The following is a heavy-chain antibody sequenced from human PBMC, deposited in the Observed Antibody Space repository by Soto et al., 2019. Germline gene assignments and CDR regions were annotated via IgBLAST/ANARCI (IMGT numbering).Heavy chain of an antibody. CDR3: ASGVCSGGSCYWYCFDY. J-gene: IGHJ4*02. Sequence: GASVKVSCKASGYTFTGYYMHWVRQAPGQGLEWMGWINPNSGGTNYAQKFQGRVTMTRDTSISTAYMELSRLRSDDTAVYYCASGVCSGGSCYWYCFDYWRQGTLVTVSS. CDR2: INPNSGGT. D-gene: IGHD2-15*01. CDR1: GYTFTGYY. V-gene: IGHV1-2*02.